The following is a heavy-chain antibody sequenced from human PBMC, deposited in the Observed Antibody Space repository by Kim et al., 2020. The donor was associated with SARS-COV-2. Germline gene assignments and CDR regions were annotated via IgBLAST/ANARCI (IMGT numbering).Heavy chain of an antibody. V-gene: IGHV3-9*01. CDR2: IGGNSDSI. D-gene: IGHD2-2*01. CDR3: AKRHCSRTTCYYYFDY. CDR1: GFTFGDYY. Sequence: GGSLRLSCAASGFTFGDYYMHWVRQAPGKGLEWVSGIGGNSDSIVYADSVKGRFTISRDNAKNSLYLQINSLRPEDTALYYCAKRHCSRTTCYYYFDYWGQGTLVTVSS. J-gene: IGHJ4*02.